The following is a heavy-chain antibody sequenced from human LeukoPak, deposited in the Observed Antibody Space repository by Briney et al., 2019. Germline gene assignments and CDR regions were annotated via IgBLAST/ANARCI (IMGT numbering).Heavy chain of an antibody. V-gene: IGHV3-48*03. D-gene: IGHD3-22*01. CDR3: ARDRGAIDSSGYYYSTFDY. Sequence: GGSLRLSCAASGFTFSSYEMNWVRQAPGKGLEWVSYISNSGSTIYYADSVKGRFTISRDNAKNSLYLQMNSLRAEDTAVYYCARDRGAIDSSGYYYSTFDYWGQGTLVTVSS. J-gene: IGHJ4*02. CDR2: ISNSGSTI. CDR1: GFTFSSYE.